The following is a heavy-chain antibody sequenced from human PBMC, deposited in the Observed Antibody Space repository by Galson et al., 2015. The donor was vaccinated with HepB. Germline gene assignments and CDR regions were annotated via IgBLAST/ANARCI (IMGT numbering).Heavy chain of an antibody. J-gene: IGHJ4*02. CDR3: AKDGIMVANNPYHFHY. V-gene: IGHV3-23*01. CDR2: ITSSGGNS. D-gene: IGHD2-15*01. CDR1: GFSFTRYA. Sequence: SLRLSCAGSGFSFTRYAMTWVRQAPGKGLERVSSITSSGGNSYYTDSVKGRFTVSRDNSKNTLLLQLNSLRAEDTAMYFCAKDGIMVANNPYHFHYWGQGTLVTVSS.